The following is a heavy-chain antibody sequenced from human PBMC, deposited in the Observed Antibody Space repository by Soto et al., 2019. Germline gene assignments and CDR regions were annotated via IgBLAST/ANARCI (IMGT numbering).Heavy chain of an antibody. V-gene: IGHV3-23*01. CDR2: ISGSGGSGRG. D-gene: IGHD4-4*01. Sequence: GGSLRLSCVGSGFSFRKYAMNWVRQAPGKGLEWVSGISGSGGSGRGFYADPVKGRFTISRDNSRNTLYLEMNSLRAEDTAVYYCAKDLDDYSSAIDFWGQGTLVTVSS. J-gene: IGHJ4*02. CDR1: GFSFRKYA. CDR3: AKDLDDYSSAIDF.